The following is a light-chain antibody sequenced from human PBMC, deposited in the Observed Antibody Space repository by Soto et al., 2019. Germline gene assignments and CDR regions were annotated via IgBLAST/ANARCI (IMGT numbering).Light chain of an antibody. J-gene: IGKJ1*01. V-gene: IGKV1-9*01. CDR3: QQLNSHPG. CDR1: QGISSY. Sequence: DIQLTQSPSFLSASVGDRVTITCRASQGISSYLAWYQQKPGKAPKLLIYAASTLQSGVPSRFSGSGSGTEFTPTISSLQPEDFATYYCQQLNSHPGFGQGTKVEIK. CDR2: AAS.